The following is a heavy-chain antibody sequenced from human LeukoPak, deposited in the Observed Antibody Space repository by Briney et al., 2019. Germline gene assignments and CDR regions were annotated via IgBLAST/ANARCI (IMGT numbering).Heavy chain of an antibody. J-gene: IGHJ5*02. CDR3: ARHGTWGYFDWPMGP. CDR2: IYPGDSDT. Sequence: GESLKISCKGSGYSFTSYWIGWVRQVPGKGLEWMGIIYPGDSDTRYSPSFQGQVTISADKSISTAYLQWSSLKASDTAMYYCARHGTWGYFDWPMGPWGQGTLVTVSS. D-gene: IGHD3-9*01. CDR1: GYSFTSYW. V-gene: IGHV5-51*01.